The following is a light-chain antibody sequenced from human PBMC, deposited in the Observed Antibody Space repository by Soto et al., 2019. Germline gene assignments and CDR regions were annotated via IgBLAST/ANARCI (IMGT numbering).Light chain of an antibody. J-gene: IGLJ2*01. Sequence: QSVLTLPPSASGTPGQRVSIPCSGSNSNIGSKYVYWYQQLPGTAPKLLMYRNNQRPSGVPDRFSGSKSGTSASLAISGLRSEDEADYYCAAWDNNLGGPAFGGGTKLTVL. V-gene: IGLV1-47*01. CDR2: RNN. CDR3: AAWDNNLGGPA. CDR1: NSNIGSKY.